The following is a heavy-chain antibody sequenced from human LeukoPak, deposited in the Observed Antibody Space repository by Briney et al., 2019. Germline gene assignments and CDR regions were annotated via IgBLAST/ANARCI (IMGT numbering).Heavy chain of an antibody. CDR2: ISGSGGST. Sequence: GGSLRLSCAASGFTFSSYAMSWVRQAPGKGLEWVSAISGSGGSTYYADSVKGRFTISRDNSKNTLYLQMNSLRAEDTAVYYCAKEGSRRRGYCSSTSCYTKTGYWGQGTLVTVSS. CDR1: GFTFSSYA. V-gene: IGHV3-23*01. CDR3: AKEGSRRRGYCSSTSCYTKTGY. D-gene: IGHD2-2*02. J-gene: IGHJ4*02.